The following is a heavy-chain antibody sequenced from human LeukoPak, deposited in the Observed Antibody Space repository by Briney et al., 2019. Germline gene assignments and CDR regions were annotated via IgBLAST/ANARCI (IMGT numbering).Heavy chain of an antibody. CDR2: INPNSGGT. V-gene: IGHV1-2*02. J-gene: IGHJ4*02. CDR3: ARGYPYYDSSGYYETLDY. CDR1: GYTFTGYY. Sequence: GASVKVSCKASGYTFTGYYMHWVRQAPGQGLEWMGWINPNSGGTNYAQKFQGRVTMTRDTSTSTAYMELSRLRSDDTAVYYCARGYPYYDSSGYYETLDYWGQGTLVTVSS. D-gene: IGHD3-22*01.